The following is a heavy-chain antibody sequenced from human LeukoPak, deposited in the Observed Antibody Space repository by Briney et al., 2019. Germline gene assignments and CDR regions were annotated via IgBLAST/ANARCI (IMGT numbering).Heavy chain of an antibody. Sequence: ASVKVSCKGSGYTFTSYGISGVRQARGQGGEGMGWTSPYKEKTKYAQSLQGRVTLNTERSRSTAYMEVRTLRSDDPAVYYCARDLTFGGVLFTWGRGTLVTVSS. CDR2: TSPYKEKT. CDR3: ARDLTFGGVLFT. V-gene: IGHV1-18*01. J-gene: IGHJ5*02. D-gene: IGHD3-16*01. CDR1: GYTFTSYG.